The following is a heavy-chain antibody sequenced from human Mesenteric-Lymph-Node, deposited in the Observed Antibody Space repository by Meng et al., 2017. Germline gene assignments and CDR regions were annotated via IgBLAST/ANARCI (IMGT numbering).Heavy chain of an antibody. D-gene: IGHD2-21*02. CDR1: GYSFTTYG. CDR2: VNAASGNT. CDR3: AKSSLHAGTLYFDS. J-gene: IGHJ4*02. Sequence: QVQLVQSGAEVKNPGASVKVSCKTCGYSFTTYGIHWVRQAPGQSLEWMGWVNAASGNTRYSQKFQDRVTINRDTSASSAYMEVSSLRSEDTAVYYCAKSSLHAGTLYFDSWGQGTLVTVSS. V-gene: IGHV1-3*01.